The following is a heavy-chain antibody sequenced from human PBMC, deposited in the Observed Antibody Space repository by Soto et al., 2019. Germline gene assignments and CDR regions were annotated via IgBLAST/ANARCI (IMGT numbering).Heavy chain of an antibody. D-gene: IGHD3-22*01. Sequence: GGPVKVSCKASGYTFTGYYMHWVRQAPGQGLEWMGWINPNSGGTNYAQKFQGWVTMTRDTSISTAYMELSRLRSDDTAVYYCARGIVAIPNWFDPWGQGTLVTVSS. CDR1: GYTFTGYY. CDR2: INPNSGGT. J-gene: IGHJ5*02. CDR3: ARGIVAIPNWFDP. V-gene: IGHV1-2*04.